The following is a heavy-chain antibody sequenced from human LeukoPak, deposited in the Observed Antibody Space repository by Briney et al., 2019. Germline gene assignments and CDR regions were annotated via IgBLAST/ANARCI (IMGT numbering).Heavy chain of an antibody. CDR3: ASHSDILTGYCLDY. Sequence: ASVKVSCKASGYTFTGCYMHWVRQAPGQGLEWMGWINPNSGGTNYAQKFQGKVTMTRDTPISTAYMELSRLRSDDTAVYYCASHSDILTGYCLDYWGQGTLVTVSS. V-gene: IGHV1-2*02. D-gene: IGHD3-9*01. CDR2: INPNSGGT. J-gene: IGHJ4*02. CDR1: GYTFTGCY.